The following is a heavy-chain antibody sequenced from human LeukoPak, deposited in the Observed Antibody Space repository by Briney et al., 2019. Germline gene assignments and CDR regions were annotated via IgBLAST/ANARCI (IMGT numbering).Heavy chain of an antibody. CDR2: IYTSGTT. Sequence: SETLSLTCTVSGGFISSYYWSWIRQPAGKGLEWIGHIYTSGTTNYNPSLKSRVTMSIDTSKNQFSLKLSSVTAADTAIYYCARDAKYYYGSRTYFFFEYWGQGTLLTVSS. V-gene: IGHV4-4*07. D-gene: IGHD3-10*01. CDR1: GGFISSYY. J-gene: IGHJ4*02. CDR3: ARDAKYYYGSRTYFFFEY.